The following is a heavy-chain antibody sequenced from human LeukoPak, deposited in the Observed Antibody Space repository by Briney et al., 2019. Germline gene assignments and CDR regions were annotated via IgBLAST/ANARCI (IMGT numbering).Heavy chain of an antibody. D-gene: IGHD3-3*01. CDR1: GGSFSGYY. J-gene: IGHJ4*02. CDR3: ARGNPKTYYDFWSGSFNPPQFDY. V-gene: IGHV4-34*01. Sequence: SETLSLTCAVYGGSFSGYYWSWIRQPPGKGLEWIGEINHSGSTNYNPSLKSRVTISVDTPKNQFSLKLSSVTAADTAVYYCARGNPKTYYDFWSGSFNPPQFDYWGQGTLVTVSS. CDR2: INHSGST.